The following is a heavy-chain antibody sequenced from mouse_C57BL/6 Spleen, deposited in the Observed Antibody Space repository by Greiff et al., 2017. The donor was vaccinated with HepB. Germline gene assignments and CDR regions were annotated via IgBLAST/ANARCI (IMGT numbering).Heavy chain of an antibody. CDR3: ARQGQFYDYDIYYYAMDY. CDR1: GFTFSSYT. D-gene: IGHD2-4*01. Sequence: EVKLVESGGGLVKPGGSLKLSCAASGFTFSSYTMSWVRQTPEKRLEWVATISGGGGNTYYPDSVKGRFTISRDNAKNTLYLQMSSLRSEDTALYYCARQGQFYDYDIYYYAMDYWGRGTSVTVSS. CDR2: ISGGGGNT. V-gene: IGHV5-9*01. J-gene: IGHJ4*01.